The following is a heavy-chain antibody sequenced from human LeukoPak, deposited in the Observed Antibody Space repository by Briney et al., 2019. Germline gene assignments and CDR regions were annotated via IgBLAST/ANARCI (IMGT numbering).Heavy chain of an antibody. CDR2: IYTSGST. D-gene: IGHD4-17*01. CDR1: GNSFGDYY. J-gene: IGHJ5*02. CDR3: TRDTGTTGEVKFDP. V-gene: IGHV4-4*07. Sequence: ASETLSLTCTVSGNSFGDYYWSWIRQPAGKGLEWIGRIYTSGSTTYNPSLKSRVTMSVDTSKSQFSLNLMSVTAADTAVYYCTRDTGTTGEVKFDPWGQGTLVTVSS.